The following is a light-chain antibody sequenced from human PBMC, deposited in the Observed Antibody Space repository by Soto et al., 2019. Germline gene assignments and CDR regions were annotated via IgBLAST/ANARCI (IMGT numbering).Light chain of an antibody. Sequence: DIQMTQPPSTLSASVADRVTISCLASKSISSLLGWYQQKAGKAPKLLIYKASGLQCGVPSRFSGGESGTEFPLILSSLQPDDFASYYCHQYARKPLTFGGGSKGDIK. CDR3: HQYARKPLT. V-gene: IGKV1-5*03. J-gene: IGKJ4*01. CDR1: KSISSL. CDR2: KAS.